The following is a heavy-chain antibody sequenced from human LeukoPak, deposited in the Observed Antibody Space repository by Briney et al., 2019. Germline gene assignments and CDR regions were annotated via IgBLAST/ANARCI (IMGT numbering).Heavy chain of an antibody. CDR3: ARGGTYYSYYYYMDV. J-gene: IGHJ6*03. CDR2: INAGNGNT. CDR1: GYSFTSSS. D-gene: IGHD1-26*01. Sequence: GASVKVSCKASGYSFTSSSMHWVRQAPGHRLEWMGWINAGNGNTKYSQEFQGRVTITRDTSASTAYMELSSLRSEDMAVYYCARGGTYYSYYYYMDVWGKGTTVTVSS. V-gene: IGHV1-3*03.